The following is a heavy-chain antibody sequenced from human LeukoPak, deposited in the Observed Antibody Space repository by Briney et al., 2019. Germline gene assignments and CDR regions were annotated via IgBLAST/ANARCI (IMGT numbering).Heavy chain of an antibody. CDR2: IFSNDEK. CDR1: GFSLSNARMG. V-gene: IGHV2-26*01. CDR3: ARIRGWQWPFIDY. Sequence: TESGPTLVNPTETLTLTCTVSGFSLSNARMGVSWIRQPPGKALEWLAHIFSNDEKSYSTSLKSMLTISKDTSKSQVVLTMTNMDPVDTATYYCARIRGWQWPFIDYWGQGTLVAVSS. J-gene: IGHJ4*02. D-gene: IGHD6-19*01.